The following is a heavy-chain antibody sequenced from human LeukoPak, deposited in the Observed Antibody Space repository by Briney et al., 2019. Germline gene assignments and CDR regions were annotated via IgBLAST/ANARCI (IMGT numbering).Heavy chain of an antibody. J-gene: IGHJ3*02. Sequence: PGGSLRLSCAASGFTVSSNYMSWVRQAPGKGLEWVSVIYSGGSTYYADSVKGRFTISRHNSKNTLYLQMNSLRAEDTAVYYCARTLAAAGTGYDAFDIWGQGTMVTVSS. CDR3: ARTLAAAGTGYDAFDI. V-gene: IGHV3-53*04. CDR1: GFTVSSNY. CDR2: IYSGGST. D-gene: IGHD6-13*01.